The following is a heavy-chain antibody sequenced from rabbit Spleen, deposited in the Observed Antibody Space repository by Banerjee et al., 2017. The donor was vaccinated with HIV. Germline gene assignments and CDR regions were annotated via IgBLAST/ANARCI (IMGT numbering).Heavy chain of an antibody. Sequence: QSLEESGGRLVTPGTPLTLTCTASGFSLSSGYMSWVRQAPGKGLEWIGIIDGSGSAYYASWAKGQFTISKTSSMVDLKVNSLTAADTATYFCARGLWDGYAGYGDVTDAFDPWGPGTLVTVS. V-gene: IGHV1S69*01. CDR1: GFSLSSGY. CDR2: IDGSGSA. D-gene: IGHD7-1*01. CDR3: ARGLWDGYAGYGDVTDAFDP. J-gene: IGHJ2*01.